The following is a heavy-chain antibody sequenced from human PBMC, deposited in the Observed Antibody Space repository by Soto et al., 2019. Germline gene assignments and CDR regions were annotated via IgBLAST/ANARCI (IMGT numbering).Heavy chain of an antibody. CDR1: GFTLRHYA. J-gene: IGHJ4*02. Sequence: PGGSLRLSCEASGFTLRHYAMTWVRQAPGKGLEWVSLISANDVGTYYAESVKTRFTISTDQSRNTVYLQMDSLRADDTAIYYCAKAKNDYNWDNRPPFDYWGQGTLVTVSS. D-gene: IGHD1-20*01. CDR3: AKAKNDYNWDNRPPFDY. V-gene: IGHV3-23*01. CDR2: ISANDVGT.